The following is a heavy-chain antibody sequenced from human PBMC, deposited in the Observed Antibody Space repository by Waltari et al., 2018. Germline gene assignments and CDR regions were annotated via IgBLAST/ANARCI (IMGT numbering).Heavy chain of an antibody. J-gene: IGHJ3*01. CDR2: INNDGSST. D-gene: IGHD2-15*01. Sequence: EVHLVESGGGLVQPGGSLRLSCAASGVTLSRSWIHWVRQSPGQGLMWVSRINNDGSSTVYADSVKGRFTISRDDAKNTVSLQMNNLSAEDTALYYCARAGLLGAFDVWGQGTMVTVSS. V-gene: IGHV3-74*03. CDR1: GVTLSRSW. CDR3: ARAGLLGAFDV.